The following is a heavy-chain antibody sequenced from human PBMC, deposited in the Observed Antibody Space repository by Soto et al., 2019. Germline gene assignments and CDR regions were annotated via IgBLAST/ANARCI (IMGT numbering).Heavy chain of an antibody. CDR1: GGSISSGGYS. CDR3: ARVNRPYRPFDY. V-gene: IGHV4-30-2*05. J-gene: IGHJ4*02. D-gene: IGHD3-16*02. Sequence: ASETLSLTCAVSGGSISSGGYSWSWIRQPPGKGLEWIGYIYHSGSTYYNPSLKSRVTISVDTSKNQFSLKLSSVTAADTAVYYCARVNRPYRPFDYWGQGTLVTVSS. CDR2: IYHSGST.